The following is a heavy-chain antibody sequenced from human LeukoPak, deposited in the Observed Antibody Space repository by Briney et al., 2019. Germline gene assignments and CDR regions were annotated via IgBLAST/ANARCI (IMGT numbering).Heavy chain of an antibody. J-gene: IGHJ3*02. CDR2: ISSSSSYI. CDR3: ARGASVVAGNDNAFDI. V-gene: IGHV3-21*01. CDR1: GFTFSSYN. Sequence: GGSLRLSCAASGFTFSSYNMNWVRQAPGKGLEWVSFISSSSSYIYYADSVKGRFTISRDNAKNSLYLQMNSLRADDAAVYYCARGASVVAGNDNAFDIWGQGTMVTVSS. D-gene: IGHD6-19*01.